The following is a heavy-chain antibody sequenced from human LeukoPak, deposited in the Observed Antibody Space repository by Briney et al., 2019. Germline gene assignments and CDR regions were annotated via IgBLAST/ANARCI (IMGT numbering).Heavy chain of an antibody. CDR3: ATVFDY. D-gene: IGHD4-17*01. CDR2: IDGDGSGT. J-gene: IGHJ4*02. CDR1: GFTFSSNS. Sequence: GGSLRLSCAASGFTFSSNSMTWVRQAPGKGLVWVSRIDGDGSGTSYADSVKGRFTISRDNAKNTSYLQMDSLRAEDSAVYYCATVFDYWGQGTLVTVSS. V-gene: IGHV3-74*01.